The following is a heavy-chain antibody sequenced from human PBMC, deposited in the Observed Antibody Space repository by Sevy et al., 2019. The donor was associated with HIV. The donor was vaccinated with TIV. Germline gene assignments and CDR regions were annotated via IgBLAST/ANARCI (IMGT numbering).Heavy chain of an antibody. Sequence: GGSLRLSCAASGFTFSSYAMSWVRQAPGKGLEWVSAISGSGGSTSYEDPAKGRFTISRDNSKNTLYLQMNSLRAEDTAVYYCAKDYDYVWGSFDYWGQGTLVTVSS. D-gene: IGHD3-16*01. V-gene: IGHV3-23*01. CDR2: ISGSGGST. CDR1: GFTFSSYA. J-gene: IGHJ4*02. CDR3: AKDYDYVWGSFDY.